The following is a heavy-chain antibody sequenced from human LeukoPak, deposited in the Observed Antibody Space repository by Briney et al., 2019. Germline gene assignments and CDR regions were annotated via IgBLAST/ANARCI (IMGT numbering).Heavy chain of an antibody. J-gene: IGHJ3*02. V-gene: IGHV3-48*01. CDR2: ISSSSSTI. CDR1: GCTFSSYS. Sequence: PGGSLRLSCAASGCTFSSYSMNWVRQAPGKGLEWVSYISSSSSTIYYADSVKGRFTISRDNAKNSLYLQMNSLRAEDTAVYYCAREGDDSSGYYSDAFDIWGQGAMVTVSS. D-gene: IGHD3-22*01. CDR3: AREGDDSSGYYSDAFDI.